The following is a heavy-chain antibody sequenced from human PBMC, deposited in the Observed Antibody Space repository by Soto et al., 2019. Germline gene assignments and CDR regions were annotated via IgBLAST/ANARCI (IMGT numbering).Heavy chain of an antibody. V-gene: IGHV4-31*03. D-gene: IGHD3-3*01. CDR2: IYYSGST. Sequence: PSETLSLTCTVSGGSISSGGYYWSWIRQHPGKGLEWIGYIYYSGSTYYNPSLKSRVTISVDTSKNQFSLKLSSVTAADTAVYYCERDLHDFWSGGYMDVWGKGTTVTVSS. CDR1: GGSISSGGYY. J-gene: IGHJ6*03. CDR3: ERDLHDFWSGGYMDV.